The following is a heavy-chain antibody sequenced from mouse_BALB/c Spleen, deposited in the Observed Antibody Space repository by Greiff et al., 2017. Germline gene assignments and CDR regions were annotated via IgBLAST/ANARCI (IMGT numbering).Heavy chain of an antibody. CDR3: ARSPSNSLLRLWYFDV. CDR1: GFSLTSYG. D-gene: IGHD1-2*01. V-gene: IGHV2-9*02. J-gene: IGHJ1*01. CDR2: IWAGGST. Sequence: QVQLKESGPGLVAPSQSLSITCTVSGFSLTSYGVHWVRQPPGKGLEWLGVIWAGGSTNYNSALMSRLSISKDNSKSQVFLKMNSLQTDDTAMYYCARSPSNSLLRLWYFDVWGAGTTVTVSS.